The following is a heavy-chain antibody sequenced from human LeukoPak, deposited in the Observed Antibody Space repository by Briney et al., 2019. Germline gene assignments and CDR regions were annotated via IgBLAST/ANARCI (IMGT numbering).Heavy chain of an antibody. Sequence: GGSLRLSCAASGFTFSSYAMSWVRQAPGKGLEWVSTISNSGASTYYTDSVKGRFTISRDTSKNTVYLQMNSLTAEDTAVYYCARDLSSDYWGQGTQVTVSS. CDR2: ISNSGAST. D-gene: IGHD2/OR15-2a*01. J-gene: IGHJ4*02. CDR3: ARDLSSDY. CDR1: GFTFSSYA. V-gene: IGHV3-23*01.